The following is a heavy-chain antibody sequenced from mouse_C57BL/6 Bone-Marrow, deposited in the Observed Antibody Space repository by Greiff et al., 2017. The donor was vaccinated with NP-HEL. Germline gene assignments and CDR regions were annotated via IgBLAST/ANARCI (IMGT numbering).Heavy chain of an antibody. V-gene: IGHV6-3*01. Sequence: EVQLQESGGGLVQPGGSMKLSCVASGFTFSNYWMNWVRQSPEKGLAWVAQLRLKSDNYATHYAESVKGRFTISRDDSKSSVYLQKNNLMAEDTGIYYCTPDSNAFAYWGQGTLVTVSA. D-gene: IGHD2-5*01. J-gene: IGHJ3*01. CDR2: LRLKSDNYAT. CDR1: GFTFSNYW. CDR3: TPDSNAFAY.